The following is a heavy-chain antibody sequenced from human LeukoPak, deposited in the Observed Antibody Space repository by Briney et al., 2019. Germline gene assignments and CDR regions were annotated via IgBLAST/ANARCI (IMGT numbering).Heavy chain of an antibody. J-gene: IGHJ4*02. V-gene: IGHV4-38-2*02. CDR1: GYSISSGYY. CDR3: ARIIAAAGYYFDY. D-gene: IGHD6-13*01. Sequence: SETLSLTCTVSGYSISSGYYWGWIRQPPGKGLEWIGGIYHSGSTYYNPSLKSRVTISVDTSKNQFSLKLSSVTAADTAVYYCARIIAAAGYYFDYWGQGTLVTVSS. CDR2: IYHSGST.